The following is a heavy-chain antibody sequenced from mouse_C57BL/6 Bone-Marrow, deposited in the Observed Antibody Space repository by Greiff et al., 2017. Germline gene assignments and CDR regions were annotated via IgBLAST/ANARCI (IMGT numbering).Heavy chain of an antibody. D-gene: IGHD2-3*01. J-gene: IGHJ3*01. CDR2: ISYDGSN. CDR3: ARCDAWFAY. Sequence: ESGPGLVQPSQSLSLTCSVTVYSIPRGYYWNWIRQFPGNKLELMGYISYDGSNNSNPSPKNRISITRDTSKNQLFLKLNSVTTEDTATYYCARCDAWFAYWGQGTLVTVSA. CDR1: VYSIPRGYY. V-gene: IGHV3-6*01.